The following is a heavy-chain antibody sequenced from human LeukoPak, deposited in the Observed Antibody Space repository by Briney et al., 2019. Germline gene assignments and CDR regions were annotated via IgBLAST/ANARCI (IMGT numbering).Heavy chain of an antibody. J-gene: IGHJ4*02. CDR2: INHSGST. CDR1: GGSFSGYY. D-gene: IGHD6-13*01. CDR3: ARYSGSEYFDY. Sequence: SETLSLTCAVYGGSFSGYYWSWIRQPPGKGLEWIGEINHSGSTNYNPSLKSRVTISVDTSKNQFSLKLSSVTAADTAVYYCARYSGSEYFDYWGQGTLVTVSS. V-gene: IGHV4-34*01.